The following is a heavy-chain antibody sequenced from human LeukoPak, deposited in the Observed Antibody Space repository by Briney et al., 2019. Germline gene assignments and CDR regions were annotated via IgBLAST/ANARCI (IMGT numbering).Heavy chain of an antibody. D-gene: IGHD6-19*01. J-gene: IGHJ3*02. CDR1: GGPISSGSYY. V-gene: IGHV4-61*02. Sequence: SETLSLTCTVSGGPISSGSYYWDWIRQPAGKGLEWIGRIHSSGSTNYNFSLKSRVTISVDTSKNQFSLKLSSVTAADTAVYYCARDPHGWPHDAFDIWGQGTMVTVSS. CDR3: ARDPHGWPHDAFDI. CDR2: IHSSGST.